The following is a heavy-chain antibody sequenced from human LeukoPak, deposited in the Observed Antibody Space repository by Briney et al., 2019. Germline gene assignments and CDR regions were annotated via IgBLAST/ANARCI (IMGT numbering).Heavy chain of an antibody. CDR3: ARQGTTVVTPSIN. Sequence: SETLSLTCTVSGGSISSSSYYWGWIRQPPGKGLEWIGSIYYSGSTYYNPSLKSRVTISVDTSENQFSLKLSSVTAADTAVYYCARQGTTVVTPSINWGQGTLVTVSS. D-gene: IGHD4-23*01. CDR2: IYYSGST. CDR1: GGSISSSSYY. J-gene: IGHJ4*02. V-gene: IGHV4-39*01.